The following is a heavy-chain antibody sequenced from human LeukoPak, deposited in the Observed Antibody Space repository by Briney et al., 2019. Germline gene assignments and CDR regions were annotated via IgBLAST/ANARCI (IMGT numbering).Heavy chain of an antibody. Sequence: PGGSLRLSCAASGFTFSSYSMNWVRQAPGKGLEWVSYISSGSGTIYYADSVKGRFTISRDNAKNSLYLQMNSLRVEDTAVYYCVREGYCNCLPEEYSYYMDVWGKGTTVTVSS. J-gene: IGHJ6*03. CDR3: VREGYCNCLPEEYSYYMDV. V-gene: IGHV3-48*01. D-gene: IGHD2-15*01. CDR1: GFTFSSYS. CDR2: ISSGSGTI.